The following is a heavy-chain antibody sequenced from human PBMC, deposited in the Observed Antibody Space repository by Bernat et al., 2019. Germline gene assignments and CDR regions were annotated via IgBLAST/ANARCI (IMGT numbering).Heavy chain of an antibody. D-gene: IGHD2-2*01. CDR3: ARTMGRYCSSTSCEFDY. CDR1: GYTFTSYD. J-gene: IGHJ4*02. V-gene: IGHV1-46*01. CDR2: INPSGGST. Sequence: QVQPVQSGAEVKKPGASVKVSCKASGYTFTSYDMHWVRQAPGQGLEWMGIINPSGGSTSYAQKFQGRVTMTRDTSTSTVYMELSSLRSEDTAVYYCARTMGRYCSSTSCEFDYWGQGTLVTVSS.